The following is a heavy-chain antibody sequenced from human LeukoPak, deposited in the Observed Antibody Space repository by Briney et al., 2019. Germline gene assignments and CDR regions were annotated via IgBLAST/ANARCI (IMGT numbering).Heavy chain of an antibody. CDR1: GYTFTGYY. CDR2: INPNSGGT. J-gene: IGHJ4*02. V-gene: IGHV1-2*02. CDR3: ARWAAAGGYFDY. D-gene: IGHD6-13*01. Sequence: ASVTVSCKASGYTFTGYYMHWVRQAPGQGLEWMGWINPNSGGTNYAQKFQGRVTMTRDTSISTAYMELSRLRSDDTAVYYCARWAAAGGYFDYWGQGTLVTVSS.